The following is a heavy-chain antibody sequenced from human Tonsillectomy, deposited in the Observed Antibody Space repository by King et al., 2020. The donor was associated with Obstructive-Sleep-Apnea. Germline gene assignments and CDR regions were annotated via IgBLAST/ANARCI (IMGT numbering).Heavy chain of an antibody. CDR2: IKQDGSEK. J-gene: IGHJ4*02. CDR1: GFTFSSYW. Sequence: QLVQSGGGLVQPGGSLRLSCEASGFTFSSYWMSWVRQAPGKGLEWVANIKQDGSEKYYVDSVKGRFTISRDNAKNSLYLQMNSLRAEDTAVYYCARGAGDSYYFDYWGQGTLVTVSS. D-gene: IGHD4-17*01. CDR3: ARGAGDSYYFDY. V-gene: IGHV3-7*03.